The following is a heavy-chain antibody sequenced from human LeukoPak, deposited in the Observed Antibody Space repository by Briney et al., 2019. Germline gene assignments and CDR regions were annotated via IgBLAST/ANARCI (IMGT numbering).Heavy chain of an antibody. V-gene: IGHV1-2*02. D-gene: IGHD4/OR15-4a*01. Sequence: ASVKVSCKAYGYTFTGYYMHWVRQAPGQGLEWMGWINPNSGGTNYAQMFQGRVTITRDTSISTAYMELSRLRSDDTAVYYCARDEMVLRGFDYWGQGTLVTVSS. CDR2: INPNSGGT. J-gene: IGHJ4*02. CDR1: GYTFTGYY. CDR3: ARDEMVLRGFDY.